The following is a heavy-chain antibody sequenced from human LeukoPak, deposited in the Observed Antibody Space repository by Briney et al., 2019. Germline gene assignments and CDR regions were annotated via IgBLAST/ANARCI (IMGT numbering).Heavy chain of an antibody. Sequence: GGSLRLSCAASGFTFSSYSMNWVRQAPGKGLEWVSSISSSSSYIYYADSVKGRFTISRDNAKNSLYLQMNSLRAEDTAVYYCARDPVVVVPAPINYMDVWGKGTTVTVSS. CDR3: ARDPVVVVPAPINYMDV. D-gene: IGHD2-2*01. J-gene: IGHJ6*03. CDR1: GFTFSSYS. CDR2: ISSSSSYI. V-gene: IGHV3-21*01.